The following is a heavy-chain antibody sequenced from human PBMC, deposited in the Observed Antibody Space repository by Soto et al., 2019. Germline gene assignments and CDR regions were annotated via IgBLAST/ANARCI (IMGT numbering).Heavy chain of an antibody. CDR2: ISYDGSNK. CDR1: GFTFSSYA. J-gene: IGHJ3*02. Sequence: PGGSLRLSCAASGFTFSSYAMHWVRQAPGKGLEWVAVISYDGSNKYYADSVKGRFTISRDNSKNTLYLQMNSLRAEDTAVYYCARDVTTIFGVVIPFDIWGQGTMVTVSS. D-gene: IGHD3-3*01. CDR3: ARDVTTIFGVVIPFDI. V-gene: IGHV3-30-3*01.